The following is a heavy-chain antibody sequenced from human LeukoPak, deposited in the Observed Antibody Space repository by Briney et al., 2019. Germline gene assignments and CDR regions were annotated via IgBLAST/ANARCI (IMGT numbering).Heavy chain of an antibody. D-gene: IGHD6-13*01. CDR1: GFRLTELS. CDR3: ATGEQQLPPNPYDY. J-gene: IGHJ4*02. CDR2: FDPEDGET. Sequence: ASVKVSCKVSGFRLTELSMHWVRQAPGKGLEWMGGFDPEDGETICAQKFQGRVTMTEDTSTDTAYMELSSLRSEDTAVYYCATGEQQLPPNPYDYWGQGTLVTVSS. V-gene: IGHV1-24*01.